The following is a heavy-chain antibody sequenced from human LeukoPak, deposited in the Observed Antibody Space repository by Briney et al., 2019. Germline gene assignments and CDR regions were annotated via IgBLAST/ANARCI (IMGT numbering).Heavy chain of an antibody. Sequence: SETLSLTCTTSGAPISRFFWSWVRRPPGKGLEWIGNIYNGVPTFFNPSLKSRVSISVDTSKGQFSLQLASVTAADTAVYYCVQSTGWPGFDYWGQGILVTVSS. CDR2: IYNGVPT. V-gene: IGHV4-4*09. CDR1: GAPISRFF. CDR3: VQSTGWPGFDY. J-gene: IGHJ4*02. D-gene: IGHD6-19*01.